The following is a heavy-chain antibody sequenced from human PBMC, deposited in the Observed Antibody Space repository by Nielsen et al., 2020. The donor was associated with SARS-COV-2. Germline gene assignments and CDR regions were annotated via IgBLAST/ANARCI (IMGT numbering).Heavy chain of an antibody. CDR1: GFTFSSYG. V-gene: IGHV3-30*18. J-gene: IGHJ6*03. Sequence: GESLKISCAASGFTFSSYGMHWVRQAPGKGLEWVAVISYDGSNKYYADSVKGRFTISRDNSKNTLYLQMNSLRAEDTAVYYCAKGGGRPGYYMDVWGKGTTVTVSS. D-gene: IGHD3-16*01. CDR2: ISYDGSNK. CDR3: AKGGGRPGYYMDV.